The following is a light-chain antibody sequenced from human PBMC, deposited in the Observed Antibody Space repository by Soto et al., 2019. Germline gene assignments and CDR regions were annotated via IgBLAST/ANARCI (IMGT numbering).Light chain of an antibody. CDR2: GAS. CDR3: QQYGSSPLT. Sequence: DIVMTQSPDSLAVSPGERATLSCRASQRLSSSYLAWYQQKPGQAPRLLIYGASSRATGIPDRFSGSGSGTDFTLTISRLEPEDFAVYYCQQYGSSPLTFGGGTKVEI. V-gene: IGKV3-20*01. J-gene: IGKJ4*01. CDR1: QRLSSSY.